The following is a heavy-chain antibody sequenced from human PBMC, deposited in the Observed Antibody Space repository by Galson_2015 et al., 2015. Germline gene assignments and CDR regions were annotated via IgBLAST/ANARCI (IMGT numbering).Heavy chain of an antibody. CDR1: GGSISSGSYY. Sequence: TLSLTCTVSGGSISSGSYYSSWIRQPAGKGLEWIGRIYTSGSTNYNPSLKSRVTISVDTSKNQFSLKLSSVTAADTAVYYCASSLGQSRDAFDIWGQGTMVTVSS. V-gene: IGHV4-61*02. J-gene: IGHJ3*02. D-gene: IGHD5/OR15-5a*01. CDR2: IYTSGST. CDR3: ASSLGQSRDAFDI.